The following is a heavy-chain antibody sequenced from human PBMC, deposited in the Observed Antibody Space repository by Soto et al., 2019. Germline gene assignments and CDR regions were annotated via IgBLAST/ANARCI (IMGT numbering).Heavy chain of an antibody. CDR1: GFTCSSSD. D-gene: IGHD2-8*01. CDR2: IGAGGGA. V-gene: IGHV3-13*01. J-gene: IGHJ4*01. Sequence: GGSLRVACADPGFTCSSSDLHWVRQAKGKGLEWVSAIGAGGGAYYAASVKGGFTISRENAKNCVYLQMDSLSAGDTAVYYCAREAPGSPNGLCYNYPEYWGQGTLVTVSS. CDR3: AREAPGSPNGLCYNYPEY.